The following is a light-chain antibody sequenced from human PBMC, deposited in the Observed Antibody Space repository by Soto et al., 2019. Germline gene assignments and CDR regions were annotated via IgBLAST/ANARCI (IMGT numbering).Light chain of an antibody. V-gene: IGKV3-15*01. CDR1: QSVGRN. CDR2: GAS. Sequence: EIVMTQSPATLSVSPGERATLSCRASQSVGRNLAWYQQKPGQAPRLLIYGASTRATGIPARLSGSGSGTEFHLTISSVQSEDFAIYSCQQYKHWPPLTFGGGTKVEIK. CDR3: QQYKHWPPLT. J-gene: IGKJ4*01.